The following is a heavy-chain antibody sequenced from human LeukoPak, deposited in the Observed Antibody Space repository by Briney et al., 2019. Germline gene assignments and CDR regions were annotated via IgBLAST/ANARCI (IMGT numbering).Heavy chain of an antibody. CDR2: ISGSSTTI. V-gene: IGHV3-48*02. CDR3: AKDLVGATAS. Sequence: GGSLRLSCAASGYTFSTYSINWVRQAPGKGLEWVSYISGSSTTIYYADSVKGRFTISRDNAKNSLYLQMNSLRDEDTAVYYCAKDLVGATASWGQGTLVTVSS. J-gene: IGHJ5*02. CDR1: GYTFSTYS. D-gene: IGHD1-26*01.